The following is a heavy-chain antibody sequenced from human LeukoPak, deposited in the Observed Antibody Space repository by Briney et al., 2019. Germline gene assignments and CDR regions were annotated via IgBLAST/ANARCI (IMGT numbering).Heavy chain of an antibody. CDR1: GGSISSSSYY. V-gene: IGHV4-39*01. CDR2: IYYSGST. D-gene: IGHD3-9*01. J-gene: IGHJ4*02. Sequence: SETLSLTCTVSGGSISSSSYYWGWIRQPPGKGLEWIGSIYYSGSTYYHPSLKSRVTISVDTSKNQFSLKLSSVTAADTAVYYCARNLYDILTGYYPLYFDYWGQGTLVTVSS. CDR3: ARNLYDILTGYYPLYFDY.